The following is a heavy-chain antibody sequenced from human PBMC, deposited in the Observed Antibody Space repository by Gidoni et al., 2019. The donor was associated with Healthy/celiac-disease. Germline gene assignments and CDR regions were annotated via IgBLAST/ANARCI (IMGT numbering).Heavy chain of an antibody. D-gene: IGHD6-19*01. Sequence: QVQLQQWGAGLLTPSETLSLTCAVYGGSFSGYYWSWIRQPPGKGLEVFGEINHSGSTNYNPSLKSRVTISVDTSKNQFSRKLSSVTAADTAVYYCARTSGWSFFGYWGQGTLVTVSS. CDR2: INHSGST. CDR3: ARTSGWSFFGY. V-gene: IGHV4-34*01. J-gene: IGHJ4*02. CDR1: GGSFSGYY.